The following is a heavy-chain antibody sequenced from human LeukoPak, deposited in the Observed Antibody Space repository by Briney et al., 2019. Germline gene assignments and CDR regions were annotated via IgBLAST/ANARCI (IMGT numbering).Heavy chain of an antibody. CDR3: AKGLNPGYGSGWSNFDC. Sequence: ESGGSLRLSCVATGFTFGSYAMSWVRQAPGKGLEWVSTISGADVGTYYTESVKGRFTISGDNAKNTLYLQMNSLRAEDTAIYFCAKGLNPGYGSGWSNFDCWGQGTLVIVSS. J-gene: IGHJ4*02. D-gene: IGHD6-19*01. CDR1: GFTFGSYA. V-gene: IGHV3-23*01. CDR2: ISGADVGT.